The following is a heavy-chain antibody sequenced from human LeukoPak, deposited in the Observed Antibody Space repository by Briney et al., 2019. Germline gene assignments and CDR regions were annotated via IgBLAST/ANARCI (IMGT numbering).Heavy chain of an antibody. CDR3: AKNGDRGAYCSGGSCYPYYYYYMDV. CDR2: ISYDGSNK. CDR1: GFTFSSYA. V-gene: IGHV3-30*04. Sequence: GGSLRLSCAASGFTFSSYAMHWVRQAPGKGLEWVAVISYDGSNKYYADSVKGRFTISRDNSKNTLSLQMNSLRAEDTAIYYCAKNGDRGAYCSGGSCYPYYYYYMDVWGKGTTVTISS. D-gene: IGHD2-15*01. J-gene: IGHJ6*03.